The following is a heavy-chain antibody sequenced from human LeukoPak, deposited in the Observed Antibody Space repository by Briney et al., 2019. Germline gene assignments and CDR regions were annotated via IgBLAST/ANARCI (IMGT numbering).Heavy chain of an antibody. CDR2: ISNSGTII. D-gene: IGHD2-21*02. CDR3: ARETLGVTAFDI. J-gene: IGHJ3*02. V-gene: IGHV3-11*01. Sequence: PGGSLRLSCAASGFTFDDYTMHWVRQAPGKGLEWVSYISNSGTIISYADSVKGRFTISRDNTKNSLYLQMNSLRAEDTAVYYCARETLGVTAFDIWGQGTMVTVSS. CDR1: GFTFDDYT.